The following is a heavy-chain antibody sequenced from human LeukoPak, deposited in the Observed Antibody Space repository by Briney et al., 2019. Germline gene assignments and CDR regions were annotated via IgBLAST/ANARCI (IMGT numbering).Heavy chain of an antibody. CDR3: AKIEGKYQLANVPDH. V-gene: IGHV3-30*02. J-gene: IGHJ4*02. CDR1: GFTFSTYG. CDR2: IRYDGNNK. Sequence: PGGSLRLSCAAAGFTFSTYGMHWVRQAPGKGLEWVAFIRYDGNNKYYADFVKGRFTISRDNSKNTLYLHMNSLRTEDTAVYYCAKIEGKYQLANVPDHWGQGTLVTVSS. D-gene: IGHD2-2*01.